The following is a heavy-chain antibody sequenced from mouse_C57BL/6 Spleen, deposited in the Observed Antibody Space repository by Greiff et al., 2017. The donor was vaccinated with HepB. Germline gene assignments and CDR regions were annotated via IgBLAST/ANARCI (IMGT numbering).Heavy chain of an antibody. V-gene: IGHV1-55*01. J-gene: IGHJ2*01. CDR3: ATGGNPFDY. Sequence: QVQLQQPGAELVKPGASVKMSCKASGYTLPSYWITWVKQRPGQGLEWIGDIYPGSGSTNYNEKFKSKATLTVDTSSSTAYMQLSSLTSEDSAVYYCATGGNPFDYWGQGTTLTVSS. CDR2: IYPGSGST. D-gene: IGHD2-1*01. CDR1: GYTLPSYW.